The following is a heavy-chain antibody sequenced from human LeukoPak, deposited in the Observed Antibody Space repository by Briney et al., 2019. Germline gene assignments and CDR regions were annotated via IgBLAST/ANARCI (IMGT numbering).Heavy chain of an antibody. J-gene: IGHJ6*03. D-gene: IGHD6-13*01. Sequence: QPGGSLRLSRAASVVAFSSYWMSWVRQAPGKGLEWVANIKQDVSEKYYVDSVKGRFTISRDNPKNSLYLQMNSLRAEDMAVYYCATSAAGDYYYYYYMDVWGKGTTVTVPS. CDR2: IKQDVSEK. V-gene: IGHV3-7*01. CDR1: VVAFSSYW. CDR3: ATSAAGDYYYYYYMDV.